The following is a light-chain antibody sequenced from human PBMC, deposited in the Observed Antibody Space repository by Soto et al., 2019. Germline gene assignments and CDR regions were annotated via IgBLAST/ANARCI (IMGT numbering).Light chain of an antibody. CDR1: QSVRNN. Sequence: IVMTQSPATLSVSPGERVTLSCRASQSVRNNLAWYQQKPGQAPRLLFYGASTRATGIPARFSGSGSGTEFTLTISSLQSEDFAVYYCQQYNNWPPLTFGGGTKVDIK. CDR2: GAS. V-gene: IGKV3-15*01. J-gene: IGKJ4*01. CDR3: QQYNNWPPLT.